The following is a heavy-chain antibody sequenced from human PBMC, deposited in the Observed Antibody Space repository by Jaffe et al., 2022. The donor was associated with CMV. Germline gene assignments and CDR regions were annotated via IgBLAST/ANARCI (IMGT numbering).Heavy chain of an antibody. V-gene: IGHV3-7*03. CDR3: ARAAFTSGWYVSRPAYYFDY. Sequence: EVQLVESGGGLVQPGGSLRLSCAASGFTFSSYWMSWVRQAPGKGLEWVANIKQDGSEKYYVDSVKGRFTISRDNAKNSLYLQMNSLRAEDTAVYYCARAAFTSGWYVSRPAYYFDYWGQGTLVTVSS. CDR1: GFTFSSYW. J-gene: IGHJ4*02. CDR2: IKQDGSEK. D-gene: IGHD6-19*01.